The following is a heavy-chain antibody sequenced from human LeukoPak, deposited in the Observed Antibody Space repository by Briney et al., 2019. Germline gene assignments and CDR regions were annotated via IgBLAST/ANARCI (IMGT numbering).Heavy chain of an antibody. V-gene: IGHV3-66*01. D-gene: IGHD3-10*01. CDR2: IYSGGST. CDR3: ARDEHYYGSGD. Sequence: ETLSLTCTVSGGSISSSSYYWAWIRQPPGKGLEWVSVIYSGGSTYYADSVKGRFTISRDNSKNTLYLQMNSLRAEDTAVYYCARDEHYYGSGDWGQGTLVTVSS. J-gene: IGHJ4*02. CDR1: GGSISSSSYY.